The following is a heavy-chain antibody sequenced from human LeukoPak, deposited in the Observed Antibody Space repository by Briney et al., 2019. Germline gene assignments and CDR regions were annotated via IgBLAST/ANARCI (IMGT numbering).Heavy chain of an antibody. V-gene: IGHV3-23*01. J-gene: IGHJ3*02. CDR3: AKDFSYYDSSGYSPLCDI. CDR2: ISGSGGST. CDR1: GFTFSSYA. Sequence: PGGSLRLSCAASGFTFSSYAMSWVRQAPGKGLEWVSAISGSGGSTYYADSVKGRFTISRDNSKNTLYLQMNSLRAEDTAVYYCAKDFSYYDSSGYSPLCDIWGQGTMVTVSS. D-gene: IGHD3-22*01.